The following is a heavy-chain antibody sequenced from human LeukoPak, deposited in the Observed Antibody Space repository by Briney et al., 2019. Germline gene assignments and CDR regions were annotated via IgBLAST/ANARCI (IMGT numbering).Heavy chain of an antibody. Sequence: SVKVSCKASGYTFTAYYIHWVRQAPGQGLEWMGGIIPIFGTANYAQKFQGRVTITADESTSTAYMELGSLRSEDTAVYYCARDLELGTSGDYWGQGTLVTVSS. J-gene: IGHJ4*02. D-gene: IGHD7-27*01. CDR1: GYTFTAYY. CDR3: ARDLELGTSGDY. V-gene: IGHV1-69*13. CDR2: IIPIFGTA.